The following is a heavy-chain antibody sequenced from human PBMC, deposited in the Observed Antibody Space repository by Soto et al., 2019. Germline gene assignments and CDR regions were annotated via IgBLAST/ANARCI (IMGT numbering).Heavy chain of an antibody. CDR1: GGSISSYY. D-gene: IGHD1-26*01. CDR3: ARDRGGSYRGGMDV. CDR2: IYYSGST. J-gene: IGHJ6*02. V-gene: IGHV4-59*01. Sequence: SETLSLTCTVSGGSISSYYWSWIRQPPGKGLEWIGYIYYSGSTNYNPSLKSRVTISVDTSKNQFSLKLSSVTAADTAVYYCARDRGGSYRGGMDVWGQGTTVTVSS.